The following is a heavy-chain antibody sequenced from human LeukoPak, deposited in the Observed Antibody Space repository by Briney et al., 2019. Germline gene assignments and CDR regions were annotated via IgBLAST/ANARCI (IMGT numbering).Heavy chain of an antibody. J-gene: IGHJ4*02. CDR2: IKQDGSEK. V-gene: IGHV3-7*01. CDR3: PRDPYKGATTTSPIDY. CDR1: GFTFSSYW. Sequence: GGSLRLSCAASGFTFSSYWMSWVRQAPGKGLEWVANIKQDGSEKYYVDSVKGRFTISRDNAKNSLYLQMNSLRAEDTAVYYCPRDPYKGATTTSPIDYWGQGTLVTVSS. D-gene: IGHD1-26*01.